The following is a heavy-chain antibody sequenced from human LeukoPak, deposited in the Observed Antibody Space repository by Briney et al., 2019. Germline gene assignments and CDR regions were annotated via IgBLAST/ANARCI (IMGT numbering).Heavy chain of an antibody. D-gene: IGHD6-19*01. Sequence: SETLSLTCTVSGGSISSYYWSWIRQPPGKGLEWIGYIYYSGSTNYNPSLKSRVTISVDTSKNQFSLKLSSVTAADTAVYYCASRIAVAGGYFDYWGQGTLVTVSS. CDR1: GGSISSYY. CDR3: ASRIAVAGGYFDY. J-gene: IGHJ4*02. V-gene: IGHV4-59*12. CDR2: IYYSGST.